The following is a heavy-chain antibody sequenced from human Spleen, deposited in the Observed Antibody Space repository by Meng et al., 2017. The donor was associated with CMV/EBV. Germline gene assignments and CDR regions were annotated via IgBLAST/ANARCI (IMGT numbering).Heavy chain of an antibody. CDR3: AKATYYYESGGYYYDYYGMDV. V-gene: IGHV3-43D*03. CDR2: ISWDGGRT. CDR1: GFTFDDYT. D-gene: IGHD3-22*01. Sequence: GGSLRLSCAASGFTFDDYTMHWVRQAPGKGLAWVSLISWDGGRTYYADSVKGRFTISRDNSKNSLYLQMNSLRAEDTALYYCAKATYYYESGGYYYDYYGMDVWGQGTTVTVSS. J-gene: IGHJ6*02.